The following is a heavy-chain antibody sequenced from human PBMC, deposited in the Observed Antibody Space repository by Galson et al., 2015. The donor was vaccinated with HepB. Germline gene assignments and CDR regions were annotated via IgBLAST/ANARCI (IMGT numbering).Heavy chain of an antibody. CDR3: KSYSSSWAIDY. Sequence: SLRLSCAASGFTFSGSAMHWVRQASGKGLEWVGRIRSKANSYATAYAASVKGRFTISRDDSKNTAYLQMNSLKTEDTAVYYCKSYSSSWAIDYWGQGTLVTVSS. J-gene: IGHJ4*02. D-gene: IGHD6-13*01. V-gene: IGHV3-73*01. CDR2: IRSKANSYAT. CDR1: GFTFSGSA.